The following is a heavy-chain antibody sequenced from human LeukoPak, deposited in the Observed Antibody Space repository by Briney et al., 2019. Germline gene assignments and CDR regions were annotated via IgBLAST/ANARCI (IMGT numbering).Heavy chain of an antibody. CDR2: ISYDGSNK. D-gene: IGHD3-3*01. V-gene: IGHV3-30*03. CDR3: ASEIIFGSFDY. CDR1: GFTFSSYL. Sequence: GGSLRLSCAASGFTFSSYLMNWVRQAPGKGLEWVAVISYDGSNKYYADSVKGRFTISRDNSKNTLYLQMNSLRAEDTAVYYCASEIIFGSFDYWGQGTLVTVSS. J-gene: IGHJ4*02.